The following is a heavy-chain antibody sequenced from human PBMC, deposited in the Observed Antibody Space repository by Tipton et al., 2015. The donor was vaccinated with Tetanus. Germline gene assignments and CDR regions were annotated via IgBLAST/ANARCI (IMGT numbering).Heavy chain of an antibody. CDR2: TYIRGTT. Sequence: TLSLTCTVSGGSIASQYWSWIRQPAGKGLEWIGRTYIRGTTTYNPSLKSRVTISVDTSENQMSLRLTSVTAADTAVYFCARQEPPGRFFYDSSGLSGWGQGTLVTVSS. J-gene: IGHJ4*02. D-gene: IGHD3-22*01. CDR1: GGSIASQY. CDR3: ARQEPPGRFFYDSSGLSG. V-gene: IGHV4-4*07.